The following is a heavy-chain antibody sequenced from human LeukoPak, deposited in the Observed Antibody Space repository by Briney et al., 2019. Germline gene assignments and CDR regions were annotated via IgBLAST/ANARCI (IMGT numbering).Heavy chain of an antibody. D-gene: IGHD3-10*01. CDR1: GFTFSYNW. Sequence: GGSLRLSCAASGFTFSYNWMHWVRQAPGKGLVWVSRISSDGRPTHYPDSVKGRFTISRDSAKNTLFLQMNDLRADDTAVYYCLGYYSGSPNWGQGTLVTVSS. J-gene: IGHJ4*02. V-gene: IGHV3-74*01. CDR2: ISSDGRPT. CDR3: LGYYSGSPN.